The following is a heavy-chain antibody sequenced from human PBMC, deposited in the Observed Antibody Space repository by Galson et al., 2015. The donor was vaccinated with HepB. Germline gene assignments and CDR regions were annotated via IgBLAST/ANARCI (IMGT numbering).Heavy chain of an antibody. CDR2: ISSSSSYI. V-gene: IGHV3-21*01. D-gene: IGHD3-22*01. J-gene: IGHJ4*02. Sequence: SLRLSCAASGFTFSSYSMNWVRQAPGKGLEWVSSISSSSSYIYYADSVKGRFTISRDNAKNSLYLQMNSLRAEDTAVYYCARWGSSGYYPFWYWGQGTLVTVSS. CDR1: GFTFSSYS. CDR3: ARWGSSGYYPFWY.